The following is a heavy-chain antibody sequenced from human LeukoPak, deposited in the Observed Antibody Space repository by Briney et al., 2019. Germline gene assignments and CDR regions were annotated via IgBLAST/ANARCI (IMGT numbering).Heavy chain of an antibody. J-gene: IGHJ4*02. V-gene: IGHV3-11*06. Sequence: PGGSLRLSCAASGFTLSDYYMSWIRQAPGKGLEWVSYISSSSSYTNYADSVKGRFTISRDNAKNSLYLQMNSLRAEDTAVYYCARAPVATMADYWGQGTLVTVSS. CDR3: ARAPVATMADY. CDR2: ISSSSSYT. D-gene: IGHD5-12*01. CDR1: GFTLSDYY.